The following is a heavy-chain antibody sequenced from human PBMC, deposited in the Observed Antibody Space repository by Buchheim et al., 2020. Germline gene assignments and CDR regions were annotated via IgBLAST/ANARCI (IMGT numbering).Heavy chain of an antibody. CDR2: IIPILGIA. CDR3: ARVVFGDSSSWYGIDP. V-gene: IGHV1-69*04. D-gene: IGHD6-13*01. Sequence: QVQLVQSGAEVKKPGSSVKVSCKASGGTFSSYAISWVRQAPGQGLEWMGRIIPILGIANYAQKFQGRVTITAAKSTSTDYMELSSLRSEDTAVYYCARVVFGDSSSWYGIDPWGQGTL. J-gene: IGHJ5*02. CDR1: GGTFSSYA.